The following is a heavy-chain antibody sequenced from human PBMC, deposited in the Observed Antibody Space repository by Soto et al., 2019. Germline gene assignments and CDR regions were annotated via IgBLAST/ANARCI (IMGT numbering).Heavy chain of an antibody. J-gene: IGHJ6*02. CDR1: GFTFSDYY. CDR3: ARRSWYYFGSGFDFGLDV. D-gene: IGHD3-10*01. V-gene: IGHV3-11*01. CDR2: ISSSGTTI. Sequence: PGGSLRLSCAASGFTFSDYYMSWIRQAPGKGLEWVSYISSSGTTIYYADSVKGRFTISRDNAKNSLYLQMNSLRAEDTAVYYCARRSWYYFGSGFDFGLDVWGQGTTVTVSS.